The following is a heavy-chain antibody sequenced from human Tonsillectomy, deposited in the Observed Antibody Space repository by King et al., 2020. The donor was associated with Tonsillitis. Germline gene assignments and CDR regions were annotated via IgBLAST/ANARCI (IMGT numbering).Heavy chain of an antibody. D-gene: IGHD3-22*01. Sequence: VQLVESGGGLVKPGGSLRLSCAASGFTFSDYYMSWIRQAPGKGLEWVSYISSSSSYTNYADSVKGRLTISRDNAKNSLYLQMNSLRAEDTAVYYCAGAYYYDSSGYYPNAFDIWGQGTMVTVSS. CDR1: GFTFSDYY. CDR3: AGAYYYDSSGYYPNAFDI. CDR2: ISSSSSYT. J-gene: IGHJ3*02. V-gene: IGHV3-11*05.